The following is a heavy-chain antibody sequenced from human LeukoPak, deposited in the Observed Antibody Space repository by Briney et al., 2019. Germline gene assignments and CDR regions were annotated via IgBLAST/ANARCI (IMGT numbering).Heavy chain of an antibody. V-gene: IGHV4-4*07. Sequence: PSETLSLTCTVSGGSISSYYWSWIRQPAGKGLEWIGRIYTSGSTNYNPSLKSRVTMSVDTSKNQFSLKLSSVTAADTAVYYCARAAYYYGSGSYFHYYYGMDVWSQGTTVTVSS. J-gene: IGHJ6*02. D-gene: IGHD3-10*01. CDR3: ARAAYYYGSGSYFHYYYGMDV. CDR1: GGSISSYY. CDR2: IYTSGST.